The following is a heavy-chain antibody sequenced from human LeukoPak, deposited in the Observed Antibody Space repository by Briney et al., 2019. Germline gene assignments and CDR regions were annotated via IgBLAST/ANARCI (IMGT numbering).Heavy chain of an antibody. CDR2: IYYSGST. D-gene: IGHD2-2*02. Sequence: SETLSLTCTVSGGSISSYYWSWIRQPPGKGLEWIGYIYYSGSTNYNPSLKSRVTISVDTSKNQFSLKLSSVTAADTAVYYCARSGVGYCSSTSCYMRPYYYYYMDVWGKGTTVTVSS. J-gene: IGHJ6*03. V-gene: IGHV4-59*01. CDR1: GGSISSYY. CDR3: ARSGVGYCSSTSCYMRPYYYYYMDV.